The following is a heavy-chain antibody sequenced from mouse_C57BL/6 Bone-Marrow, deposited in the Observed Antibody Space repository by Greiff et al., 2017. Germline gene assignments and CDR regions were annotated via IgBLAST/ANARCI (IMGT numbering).Heavy chain of an antibody. D-gene: IGHD1-1*01. V-gene: IGHV1-64*01. CDR3: AREREFLNYYGSSYVRFAY. CDR1: GYTFTSYW. CDR2: IHPNSGST. J-gene: IGHJ3*01. Sequence: QVQLQQPGAELVKPGASVKLSCKASGYTFTSYWMHWVKQRPGQGLEWIGMIHPNSGSTNYNEKFKSKATLTVDKSSSTAYMQLSSLTSEDSAVYYCAREREFLNYYGSSYVRFAYWGQGTLVTVSA.